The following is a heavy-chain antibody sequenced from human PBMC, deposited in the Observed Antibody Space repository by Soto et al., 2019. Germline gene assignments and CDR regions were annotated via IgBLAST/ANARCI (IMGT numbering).Heavy chain of an antibody. CDR3: ARETSAPRTFREDASDI. Sequence: QVQLVQSGAEVKKPGSSVKVACKVSGDTFSNYVINWVRQAPGQGLEWMGAIVPIFRTANYAKKFQGRVTTTADAFTITAYMELSGLRSDDTVTYYCARETSAPRTFREDASDIWGQGTLVTVSS. V-gene: IGHV1-69*12. J-gene: IGHJ3*02. D-gene: IGHD6-6*01. CDR2: IVPIFRTA. CDR1: GDTFSNYV.